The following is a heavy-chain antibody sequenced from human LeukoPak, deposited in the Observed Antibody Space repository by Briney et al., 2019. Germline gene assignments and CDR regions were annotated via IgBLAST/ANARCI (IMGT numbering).Heavy chain of an antibody. V-gene: IGHV4-4*02. D-gene: IGHD2-15*01. CDR2: INHSGST. CDR1: GGSITTTNW. CDR3: ARMSDRGGY. J-gene: IGHJ4*02. Sequence: SETLSLTCAVSGGSITTTNWWSWVRQPPGKGLEWIGEINHSGSTNYNPSLKSRVTISVDTSKNQFSLKLSSVTAADTAVYYCARMSDRGGYWGQGTLVTVSS.